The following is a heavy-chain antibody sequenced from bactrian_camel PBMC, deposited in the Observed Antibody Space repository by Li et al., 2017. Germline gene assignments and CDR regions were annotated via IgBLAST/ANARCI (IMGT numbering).Heavy chain of an antibody. CDR2: VIDSDGVT. CDR1: GLTFATYA. Sequence: QLVESGGGSVQAGGSLRLSCTASGLTFATYAGAWFRQAPGKEREGVAVIDSDGVTSYAESVKGRFTISKANAKDTLYLQMNNLKPEDTAVYYCAADSPTARADVRTLYAMYLGQGTQVTVS. D-gene: IGHD3*01. V-gene: IGHV3S65*01. J-gene: IGHJ4*01. CDR3: AADSPTARADVRTLYAMY.